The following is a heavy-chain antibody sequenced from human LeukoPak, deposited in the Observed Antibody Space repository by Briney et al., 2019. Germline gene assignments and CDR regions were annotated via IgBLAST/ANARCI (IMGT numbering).Heavy chain of an antibody. Sequence: SVKVSCKASGYTFTSYGISWVRQAPGQGLEWMGGIIPIFGTANYAQKFQGRVTITTDESTSTAYMDLSSLRSEDTAVYYCARVGYSNSYDYWGQGTLVTVSS. CDR2: IIPIFGTA. V-gene: IGHV1-69*05. CDR1: GYTFTSYG. CDR3: ARVGYSNSYDY. D-gene: IGHD4-11*01. J-gene: IGHJ4*02.